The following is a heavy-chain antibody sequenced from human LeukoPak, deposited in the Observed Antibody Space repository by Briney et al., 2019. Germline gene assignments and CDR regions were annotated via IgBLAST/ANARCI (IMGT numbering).Heavy chain of an antibody. Sequence: AASVKVSCKASGYTFTSYDFNGVRQATGQGPEWVGWMSPNSGDTGYAQKFQDRVTMTRNTSISTAYMELSSLRSDDTGVYYCARRPPNWGSDYWGPGTLVTVSS. CDR3: ARRPPNWGSDY. D-gene: IGHD7-27*01. CDR2: MSPNSGDT. CDR1: GYTFTSYD. J-gene: IGHJ4*02. V-gene: IGHV1-8*01.